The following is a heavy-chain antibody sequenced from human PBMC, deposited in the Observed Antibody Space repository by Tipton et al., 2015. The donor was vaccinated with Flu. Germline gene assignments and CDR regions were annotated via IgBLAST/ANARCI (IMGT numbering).Heavy chain of an antibody. Sequence: TLSLTCTVSGGSISSYYWSWIRQPPGKGLEWIGYIYYSGSTNYNPSLKSRVTISVDTSKTQFSLNLSSVSAADTAVYYCAREQSGSQSHLVAWGHGTLVTVSS. CDR3: AREQSGSQSHLVA. D-gene: IGHD1-26*01. CDR1: GGSISSYY. V-gene: IGHV4-59*01. CDR2: IYYSGST. J-gene: IGHJ5*01.